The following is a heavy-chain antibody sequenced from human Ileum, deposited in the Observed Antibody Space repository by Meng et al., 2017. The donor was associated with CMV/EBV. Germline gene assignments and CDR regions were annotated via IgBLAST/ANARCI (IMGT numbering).Heavy chain of an antibody. CDR1: FNFRSYS. Sequence: FNFRSYSRNWARQAPGKGLELVLSISSSSSYIYYADSVKGRFTISRDNAKNSLYLQMNSLRAEDTAVYYCARDSSFIAAAGHFFDYWGQGTLVTVSS. V-gene: IGHV3-21*01. D-gene: IGHD6-13*01. J-gene: IGHJ4*02. CDR3: ARDSSFIAAAGHFFDY. CDR2: ISSSSSYI.